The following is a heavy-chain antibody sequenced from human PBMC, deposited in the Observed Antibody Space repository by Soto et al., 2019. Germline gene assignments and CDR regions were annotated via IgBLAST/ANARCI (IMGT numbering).Heavy chain of an antibody. CDR3: ARGIYRGIAVSCTPGY. V-gene: IGHV1-46*01. Sequence: ASVKVSCKASGYTFTSYYIHWVRQAPGQGLEWMGIINPSGGSTTYAQKFQGRVTLTSNSRISRDELELSSWRSGDAAVECCARGIYRGIAVSCTPGYGGQGTRVTVSS. CDR2: INPSGGST. J-gene: IGHJ1*01. D-gene: IGHD6-19*01. CDR1: GYTFTSYY.